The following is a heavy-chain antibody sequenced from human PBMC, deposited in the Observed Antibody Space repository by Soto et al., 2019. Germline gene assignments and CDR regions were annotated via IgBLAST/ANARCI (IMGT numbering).Heavy chain of an antibody. V-gene: IGHV4-59*01. D-gene: IGHD7-27*01. CDR2: IYYSGST. CDR3: ARRWGTYFDF. J-gene: IGHJ4*02. Sequence: SSETLSLTCTVSGCSISSYYWSWIRQPPGKGLEWIGYIYYSGSTDYDPSLKSRVTISVDTSKNQFSLKLSSVTAADTAVYYCARRWGTYFDFWGQGTLVTVSS. CDR1: GCSISSYY.